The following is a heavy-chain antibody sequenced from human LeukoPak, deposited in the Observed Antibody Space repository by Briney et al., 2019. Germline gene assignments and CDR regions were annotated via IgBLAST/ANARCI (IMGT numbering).Heavy chain of an antibody. Sequence: GGSLSLSCAASGFTFSSYAMSWVRQAPGKGLEWVSAISGSGGSTYYADSVKGRFTISRDNSKNTLYLQMNSLRAEDTAVYYCAKSGLPNAYYYYMDVWGKGTTVTVSS. V-gene: IGHV3-23*01. CDR2: ISGSGGST. J-gene: IGHJ6*03. D-gene: IGHD5-12*01. CDR1: GFTFSSYA. CDR3: AKSGLPNAYYYYMDV.